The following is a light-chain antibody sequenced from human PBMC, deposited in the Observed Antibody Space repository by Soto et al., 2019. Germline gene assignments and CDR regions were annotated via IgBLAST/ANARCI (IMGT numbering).Light chain of an antibody. CDR1: SGDVGGYNF. Sequence: ALTQPRSVSGSPGQSVTISCTGTSGDVGGYNFVSWYQQHPGKAPTLMIFDVSQRPSGVPDRFSGSKSGNTASLTISGLQADDEAGYYCYSYGGSYTWVFGGGTKLTVL. V-gene: IGLV2-11*01. J-gene: IGLJ3*02. CDR2: DVS. CDR3: YSYGGSYTWV.